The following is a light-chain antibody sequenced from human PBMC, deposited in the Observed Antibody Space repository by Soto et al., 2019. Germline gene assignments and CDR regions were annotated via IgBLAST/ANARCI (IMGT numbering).Light chain of an antibody. CDR1: QSVGDS. V-gene: IGKV1-5*03. CDR2: RAS. Sequence: DIQVTQSPSTLSASVGDRVTITCRASQSVGDSLVWHQQKPGKAPKLLIYRASSLESGVPSTFSGSGSGTEFTLTISSLQPDDFATYYCQQYQTYPWTFGQGTKVEV. J-gene: IGKJ1*01. CDR3: QQYQTYPWT.